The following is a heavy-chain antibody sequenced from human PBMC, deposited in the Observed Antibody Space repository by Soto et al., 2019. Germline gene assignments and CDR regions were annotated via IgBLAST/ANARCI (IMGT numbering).Heavy chain of an antibody. V-gene: IGHV4-59*01. Sequence: SETLSLTCTVSSGSISSYYWSWIRQPPGKGLEWIGYVYYSGSTNYNPSLKSRVTISVDTSKNQFSLKLSSVTAADMAVYYCARGVIYQTGFFDYWGQGTLVTVSS. CDR3: ARGVIYQTGFFDY. CDR2: VYYSGST. D-gene: IGHD2-21*01. CDR1: SGSISSYY. J-gene: IGHJ4*02.